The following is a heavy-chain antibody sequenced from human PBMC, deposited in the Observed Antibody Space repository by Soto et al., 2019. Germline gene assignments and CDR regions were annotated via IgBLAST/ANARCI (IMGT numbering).Heavy chain of an antibody. Sequence: QVQLVESGGGVVQPGRSLRLSCAASGFTFSSYGMHWVRQAPGKGLEWVAVIWYDGSNKYYADSVKGRFTISRDNSKNTLYLQMNSLRAGETAVYYWARDWGRGFDYWGQGTLVTVSS. CDR2: IWYDGSNK. CDR1: GFTFSSYG. CDR3: ARDWGRGFDY. J-gene: IGHJ4*02. D-gene: IGHD3-16*01. V-gene: IGHV3-33*01.